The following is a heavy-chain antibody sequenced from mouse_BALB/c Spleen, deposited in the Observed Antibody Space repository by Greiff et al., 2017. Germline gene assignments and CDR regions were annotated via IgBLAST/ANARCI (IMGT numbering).Heavy chain of an antibody. CDR2: ISYSGST. J-gene: IGHJ3*01. CDR3: ARHDYDSPWFAY. V-gene: IGHV3-2*02. D-gene: IGHD2-4*01. CDR1: GYSITSDYA. Sequence: EVQLVESGPGLVKPSQSLSLTCTVTGYSITSDYAWNWIRQFPGNKLEWMGYISYSGSTSYNPSLKSRISITRDTSKNQFFLQLNSVTTEDTATYYCARHDYDSPWFAYWGQGTLVTVSA.